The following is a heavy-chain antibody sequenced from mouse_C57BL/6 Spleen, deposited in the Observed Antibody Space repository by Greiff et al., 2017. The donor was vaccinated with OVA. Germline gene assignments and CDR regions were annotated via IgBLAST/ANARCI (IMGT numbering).Heavy chain of an antibody. CDR2: ISSSSSNI. CDR3: AGMGRVYAMDC. D-gene: IGHD4-1*01. Sequence: EVMLVESGGGLVKPGGSLKLSCAASGFTFSDYGMHWVRQAPEKGLEWVAYISSSSSNIYYADKVKGRFTISSDNAKNTLFLHMSSLRSEDTAMYYCAGMGRVYAMDCWGQGTSVTVSS. J-gene: IGHJ4*01. CDR1: GFTFSDYG. V-gene: IGHV5-17*01.